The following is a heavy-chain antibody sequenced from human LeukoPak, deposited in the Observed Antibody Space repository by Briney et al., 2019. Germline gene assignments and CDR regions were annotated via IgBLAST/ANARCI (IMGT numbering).Heavy chain of an antibody. CDR3: AKDLTYYYDSSGERDAFDI. D-gene: IGHD3-22*01. CDR1: GFTFSSYG. J-gene: IGHJ3*02. CDR2: IRYDGSNK. Sequence: GGSLRLSCAASGFTFSSYGMHWVRQAPGKGLEWVAFIRYDGSNKYYADSVKGRFTISRDNSKNTLYLQMNSLRAEDTAVYYCAKDLTYYYDSSGERDAFDIWGQGTMVTVSS. V-gene: IGHV3-30*02.